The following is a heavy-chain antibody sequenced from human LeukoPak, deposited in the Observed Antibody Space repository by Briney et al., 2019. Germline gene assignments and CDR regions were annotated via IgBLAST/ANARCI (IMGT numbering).Heavy chain of an antibody. CDR2: IYYSGST. D-gene: IGHD2-2*01. Sequence: PSETLSLTCTVSGGSISSYYWSWIRQPPGKGLEWIGYIYYSGSTNYNPSLKGRVTISVDTSKNQFSLKLSSVTAADTAVYYCARDTNQYCSSTSCYFGAGFDPWGQGTLVTVSS. J-gene: IGHJ5*02. CDR1: GGSISSYY. CDR3: ARDTNQYCSSTSCYFGAGFDP. V-gene: IGHV4-59*01.